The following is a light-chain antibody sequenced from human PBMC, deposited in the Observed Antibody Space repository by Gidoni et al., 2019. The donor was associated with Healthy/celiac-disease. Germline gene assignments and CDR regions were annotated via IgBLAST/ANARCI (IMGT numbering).Light chain of an antibody. Sequence: SYVLTQPPSVSVAPGQTARITCGGNNIGSKSVHWYQQKPGQAPVLVVYDDSDRRAGIPERFSGSNSGNTATLTISRVEAGDEADYYCQVWDSSSEHVVFGGGTKLTVL. CDR3: QVWDSSSEHVV. J-gene: IGLJ2*01. V-gene: IGLV3-21*02. CDR2: DDS. CDR1: NIGSKS.